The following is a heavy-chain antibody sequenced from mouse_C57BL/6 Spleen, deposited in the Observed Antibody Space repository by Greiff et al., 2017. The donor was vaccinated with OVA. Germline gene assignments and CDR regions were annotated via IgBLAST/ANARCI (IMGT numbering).Heavy chain of an antibody. CDR1: GFTFSDYG. J-gene: IGHJ4*01. Sequence: EVHLVESGGGLVKPGGSLKLSCAASGFTFSDYGMHWVRQAPEKGLEWVAYISSGSSIIYYADTVKGRFTISRDNAKNTLFLQMTSLRSEDTAMYYCARLGSSYNYAMDYWGQGTSVTVSS. D-gene: IGHD1-1*01. CDR2: ISSGSSII. V-gene: IGHV5-17*01. CDR3: ARLGSSYNYAMDY.